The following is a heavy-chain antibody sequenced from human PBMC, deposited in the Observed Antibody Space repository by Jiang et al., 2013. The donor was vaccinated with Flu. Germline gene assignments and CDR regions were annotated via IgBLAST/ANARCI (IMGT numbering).Heavy chain of an antibody. D-gene: IGHD5-12*01. Sequence: GLVKPSETLSLTCTVSGGSISSYYWSWIRQPPGKGLEWIGYIYYSGSTNYNPSLKSRVTISVDTSKNQFSLKLSSVTAADTAVYYCASVELLSPKNPRGSGYERESYFDYWGQGTLVTVSS. CDR1: GGSISSYY. J-gene: IGHJ4*02. CDR3: ASVELLSPKNPRGSGYERESYFDY. CDR2: IYYSGST. V-gene: IGHV4-59*01.